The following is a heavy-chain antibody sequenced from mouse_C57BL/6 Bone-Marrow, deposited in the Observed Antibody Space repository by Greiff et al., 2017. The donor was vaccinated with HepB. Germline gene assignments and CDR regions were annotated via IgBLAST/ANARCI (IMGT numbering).Heavy chain of an antibody. CDR3: ARGYYSNSWFAY. Sequence: EVKLQESGGGLVKPGGSLKLSCAASGFTFSDYGMHWVRQAPEKGLEWVAYISSGSSTIYYADTVKGRFTISRDNAKNTLFLQMTSLRSEDTAMYYCARGYYSNSWFAYWGQGTLVTVSA. CDR1: GFTFSDYG. V-gene: IGHV5-17*01. D-gene: IGHD2-5*01. CDR2: ISSGSSTI. J-gene: IGHJ3*01.